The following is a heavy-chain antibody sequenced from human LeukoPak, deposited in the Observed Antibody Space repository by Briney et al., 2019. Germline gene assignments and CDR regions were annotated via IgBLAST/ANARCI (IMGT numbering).Heavy chain of an antibody. CDR3: AKDISDSGRTDGASWIQLWDAFDI. CDR1: GFTFDDYA. V-gene: IGHV3-9*01. Sequence: PGGSLGLSCAASGFTFDDYAMHWVRQAPGKGLEWVSGISWNSGSIGYADSVKGRFTISRDNAKNSLYLQMNSLRAEDTALYYCAKDISDSGRTDGASWIQLWDAFDIWGQGTMVTVSS. CDR2: ISWNSGSI. D-gene: IGHD5-18*01. J-gene: IGHJ3*02.